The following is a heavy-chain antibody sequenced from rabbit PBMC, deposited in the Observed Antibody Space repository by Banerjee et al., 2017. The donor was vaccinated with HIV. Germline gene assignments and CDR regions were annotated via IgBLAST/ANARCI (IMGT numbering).Heavy chain of an antibody. CDR2: IDPVFGST. V-gene: IGHV1S7*01. J-gene: IGHJ6*01. CDR1: GFTISSNY. CDR3: ASASSSYYYYGMDL. Sequence: QLKESGGGLVQPGGSLKLSCKASGFTISSNYWMSWVRQAPGKGLEWIGYIDPVFGSTYYASWVNGRFTISSHNAQNTLYLQLNSLTAADTTTYFCASASSSYYYYGMDLWGQGTLVTVS. D-gene: IGHD8-1*01.